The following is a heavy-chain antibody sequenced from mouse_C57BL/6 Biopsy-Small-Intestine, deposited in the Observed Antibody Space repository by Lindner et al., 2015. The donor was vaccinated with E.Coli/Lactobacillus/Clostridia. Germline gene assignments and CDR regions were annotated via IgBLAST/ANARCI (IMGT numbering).Heavy chain of an antibody. D-gene: IGHD2-1*01. J-gene: IGHJ3*01. CDR3: AREVYGNSFAY. Sequence: VQLQESGPELVKPGASVKMSCKASGYTFTNYVMHWVKQKPGQGLEWVGYINPYNDGTKYDEKFKGKATLTSDKSSSTAYMELSSLTSEDSAVYYCAREVYGNSFAYWGQGTLVTVSA. CDR1: GYTFTNYV. V-gene: IGHV1-14*01. CDR2: INPYNDGT.